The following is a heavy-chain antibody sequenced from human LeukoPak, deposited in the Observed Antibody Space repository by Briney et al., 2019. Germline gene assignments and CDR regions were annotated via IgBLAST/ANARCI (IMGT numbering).Heavy chain of an antibody. J-gene: IGHJ5*02. Sequence: GGSLRLSCSASGFTFSSYAMSWVRQAPGKGLEWVSAISGSGGSTYYADSVKGRFTISRDNSKNTLYLQMNSLRAEDTAVYYCAKDPFEFWSYNWFDPWGQGTLVTVSS. CDR1: GFTFSSYA. CDR2: ISGSGGST. V-gene: IGHV3-23*01. D-gene: IGHD3/OR15-3a*01. CDR3: AKDPFEFWSYNWFDP.